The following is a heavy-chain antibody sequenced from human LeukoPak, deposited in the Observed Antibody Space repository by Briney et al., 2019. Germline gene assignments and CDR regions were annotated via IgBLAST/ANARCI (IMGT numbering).Heavy chain of an antibody. Sequence: PGGSLRLSCVASGFSFNDYVMSWVRQAPGKGLEWVSAILGSGDTTYYADSVKGRFTISRDNSKNTLYLQMNSLRAEDTAVYYCAKDLGYYYDSSGYSWGYWGQGTLVTVSS. V-gene: IGHV3-23*01. CDR2: ILGSGDTT. CDR1: GFSFNDYV. CDR3: AKDLGYYYDSSGYSWGY. D-gene: IGHD3-22*01. J-gene: IGHJ4*02.